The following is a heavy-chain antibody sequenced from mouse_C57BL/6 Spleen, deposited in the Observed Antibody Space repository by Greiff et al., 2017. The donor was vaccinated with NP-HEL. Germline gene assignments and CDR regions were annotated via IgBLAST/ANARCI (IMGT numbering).Heavy chain of an antibody. CDR1: GFTFSDYG. Sequence: EVQLVESGGGLVKPGGSLKLSCAASGFTFSDYGMHWVRQAPEKGLEWVAYISSGSSTIYYADTVKGRFTISRDNAKNTLFLQMTSLRSEDTAMYYCARRTPWYFDVWGTGTTVTVSS. V-gene: IGHV5-17*01. CDR2: ISSGSSTI. CDR3: ARRTPWYFDV. J-gene: IGHJ1*03.